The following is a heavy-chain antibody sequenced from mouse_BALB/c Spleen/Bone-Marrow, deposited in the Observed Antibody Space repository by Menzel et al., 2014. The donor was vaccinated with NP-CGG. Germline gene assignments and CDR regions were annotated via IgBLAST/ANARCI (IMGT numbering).Heavy chain of an antibody. D-gene: IGHD2-4*01. J-gene: IGHJ1*01. V-gene: IGHV1S127*01. CDR1: GYTFTSYW. CDR2: IDPSDSYT. Sequence: QVQLQQSGAELVKPGASVKMSCKASGYTFTSYWMHWVKQRPGQGLEWIGVIDPSDSYTSYNQKFKGKATLTVDTSSSTVYMQLSSLTSEDSAVYYCTRGDYDWYFDFWGEGTTVNVSS. CDR3: TRGDYDWYFDF.